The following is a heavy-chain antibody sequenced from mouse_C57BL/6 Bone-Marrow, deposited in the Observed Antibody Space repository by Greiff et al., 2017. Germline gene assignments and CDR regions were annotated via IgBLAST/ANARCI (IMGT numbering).Heavy chain of an antibody. CDR3: TFYSNWGY. V-gene: IGHV14-4*01. CDR1: GFNIKDDY. CDR2: IDPENGDT. Sequence: VTLKESGAELVRPGASVKLSCTASGFNIKDDYMHWVKQMPEQGLEWIGWIDPENGDTEYASKFPGNATITADTSSNTAYLQLSSLTSEDTALYYCTFYSNWGYGGQGTTLTVSS. J-gene: IGHJ2*01. D-gene: IGHD2-5*01.